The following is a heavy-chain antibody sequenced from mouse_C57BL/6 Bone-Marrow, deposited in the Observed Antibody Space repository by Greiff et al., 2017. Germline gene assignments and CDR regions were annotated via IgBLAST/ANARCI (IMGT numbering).Heavy chain of an antibody. J-gene: IGHJ2*01. Sequence: EVKLVESGGDLVKPGGSLKLSCAASGFTFSSYGMSWVRQTPDKRLEWVATISSGGSYTYYPDSVKGRFTISRDNAKNTLYLQMSSLKSEDTAMSYCARHAGLDYWGQGTTLTVSS. CDR1: GFTFSSYG. CDR3: ARHAGLDY. CDR2: ISSGGSYT. V-gene: IGHV5-6*01. D-gene: IGHD2-2*01.